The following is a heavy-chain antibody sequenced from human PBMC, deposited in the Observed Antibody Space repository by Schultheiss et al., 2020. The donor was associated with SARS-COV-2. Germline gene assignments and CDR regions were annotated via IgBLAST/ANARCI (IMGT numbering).Heavy chain of an antibody. CDR2: IIPIFGTA. V-gene: IGHV1-69*05. J-gene: IGHJ4*02. D-gene: IGHD3-3*01. CDR1: GGTFSSYA. Sequence: SVKVSCKASGGTFSSYAISWVRQAPGQGLEWMGGIIPIFGTANYAQKLQGRVTMTTDTSTSTAYMELRSLRSDDTAVYYCAGARSYTIFGVAPGDYFDYWGQGTLVTVSS. CDR3: AGARSYTIFGVAPGDYFDY.